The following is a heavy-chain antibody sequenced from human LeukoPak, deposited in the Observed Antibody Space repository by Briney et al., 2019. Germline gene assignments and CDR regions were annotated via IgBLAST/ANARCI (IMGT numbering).Heavy chain of an antibody. D-gene: IGHD3-9*01. Sequence: GGSLRLSCAASGFTFSSYVVHCVRHAPGRGLEWVADISYDGSNKYYEASEKGRFTISRDNSKNTLYLQMNSRRAEDTALHYCRKDQFVRYFELSMDVWGKGTTVTVSS. CDR1: GFTFSSYV. J-gene: IGHJ6*04. CDR3: RKDQFVRYFELSMDV. V-gene: IGHV3-30*18. CDR2: ISYDGSNK.